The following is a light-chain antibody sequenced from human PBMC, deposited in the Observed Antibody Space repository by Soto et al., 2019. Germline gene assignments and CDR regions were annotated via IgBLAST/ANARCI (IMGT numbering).Light chain of an antibody. CDR3: CSFAGSHTLYV. V-gene: IGLV2-11*01. Sequence: ALTQPRSVSGSPEQSVTISCTGSASDVGDYNYVSWYQRHPGKAPKLVIYDVNKRPSGVPDRFSGSKSGNAASLTISGLQAEDEADYYCCSFAGSHTLYVFGTGTKLTVL. CDR2: DVN. J-gene: IGLJ1*01. CDR1: ASDVGDYNY.